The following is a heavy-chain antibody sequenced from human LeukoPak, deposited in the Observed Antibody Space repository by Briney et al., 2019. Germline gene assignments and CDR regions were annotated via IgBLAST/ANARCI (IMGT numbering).Heavy chain of an antibody. CDR3: AKDIARYDSSGTIDY. CDR1: GFSFDDYA. CDR2: ISWNSGGV. Sequence: GRPLRLSCAASGFSFDDYAMHWVRQAPGKGLEWVSGISWNSGGVDYADSVKGRFTISRDNAKNSLYLQMNSLRAEDMALYYCAKDIARYDSSGTIDYWGQGTLVTVSS. D-gene: IGHD3-22*01. J-gene: IGHJ4*02. V-gene: IGHV3-9*03.